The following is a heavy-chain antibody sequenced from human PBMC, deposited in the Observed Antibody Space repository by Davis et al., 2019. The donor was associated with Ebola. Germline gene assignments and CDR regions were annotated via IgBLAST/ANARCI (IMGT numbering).Heavy chain of an antibody. V-gene: IGHV4-38-2*02. CDR1: GYSISSGYY. CDR3: ARTRVPAAINWFDP. CDR2: IYHSGST. D-gene: IGHD2-2*01. Sequence: PSETLSLTCTVSGYSISSGYYWGWIRQPPGKGLEWIGSIYHSGSTNYNPSLKSRVTISVDTSKNQFSLKLSSVTAADTAVYYCARTRVPAAINWFDPWGQGTLVTVSS. J-gene: IGHJ5*02.